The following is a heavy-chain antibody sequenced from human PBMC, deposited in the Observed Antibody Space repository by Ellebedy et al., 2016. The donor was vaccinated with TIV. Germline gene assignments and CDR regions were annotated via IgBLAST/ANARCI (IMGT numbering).Heavy chain of an antibody. CDR1: GFTFADFA. CDR3: AKDQIGATSRDPFYGMDV. CDR2: ITRDGTST. V-gene: IGHV3-43*02. J-gene: IGHJ6*02. D-gene: IGHD1-26*01. Sequence: GESLKISCAASGFTFADFAMHWVRQVPGKGLEGVSVITRDGTSTYYADSVKGRFTISRDNSKNSLYLQMNSLRSEDTAFYYCAKDQIGATSRDPFYGMDVWGPGTTVTVSS.